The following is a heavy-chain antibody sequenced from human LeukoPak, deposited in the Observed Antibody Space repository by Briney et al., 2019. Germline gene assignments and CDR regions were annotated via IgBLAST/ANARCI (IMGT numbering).Heavy chain of an antibody. Sequence: GGSLRLSCAASGFTFSDYYMSWIRQAPGKGLEWVSYISSSSSYTNYADSVKGRFTTSRDNAKNSLYLQMNSLRAEDTAVYYCASSKYYDILTGYNSLIYDYWGQGTLVTVSS. CDR1: GFTFSDYY. CDR2: ISSSSSYT. J-gene: IGHJ4*02. CDR3: ASSKYYDILTGYNSLIYDY. D-gene: IGHD3-9*01. V-gene: IGHV3-11*06.